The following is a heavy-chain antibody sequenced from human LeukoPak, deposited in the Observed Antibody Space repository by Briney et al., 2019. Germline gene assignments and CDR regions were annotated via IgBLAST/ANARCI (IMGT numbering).Heavy chain of an antibody. CDR1: GFTFSSYA. Sequence: GGSLRLSCAASGFTFSSYAMSWVRQAPGKGLEWVSTISGSGGSTFYSDSVKGRFTISRDNSNNTLYLQMNSLRAEDTAVYYCAKLTLYCSSTRCPRGPGYWGQGTLVTVSS. CDR3: AKLTLYCSSTRCPRGPGY. CDR2: ISGSGGST. D-gene: IGHD2-2*01. V-gene: IGHV3-23*01. J-gene: IGHJ4*02.